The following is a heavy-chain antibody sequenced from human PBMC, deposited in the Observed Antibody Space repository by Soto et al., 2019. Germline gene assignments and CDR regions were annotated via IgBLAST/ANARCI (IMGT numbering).Heavy chain of an antibody. Sequence: ASVKVSCKASGYTFTSYDINWVRQATGQGLEWMGWMNPNSGNTGYAQKFQGRVTMTRNTSISTAYMELSSLRSEDTAVYYCARARLFCSGGSCYFMNNWFDPWGQGTLVTVSS. V-gene: IGHV1-8*01. CDR2: MNPNSGNT. D-gene: IGHD2-15*01. CDR1: GYTFTSYD. J-gene: IGHJ5*02. CDR3: ARARLFCSGGSCYFMNNWFDP.